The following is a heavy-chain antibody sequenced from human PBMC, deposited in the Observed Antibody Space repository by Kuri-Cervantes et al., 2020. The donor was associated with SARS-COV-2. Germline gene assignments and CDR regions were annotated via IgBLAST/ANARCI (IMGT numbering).Heavy chain of an antibody. Sequence: GEAQMIVCAASGFTFRCYAMSWVRQAPGKGLEWVSVIYSGGSSTYYADSVKGRFTISRDNSKNTLYLQMNSLRAEDTAVYYCAKDQDYYDSSGQFDYWGQGTLVTVSS. J-gene: IGHJ4*02. CDR3: AKDQDYYDSSGQFDY. V-gene: IGHV3-23*03. D-gene: IGHD3-22*01. CDR2: IYSGGSST. CDR1: GFTFRCYA.